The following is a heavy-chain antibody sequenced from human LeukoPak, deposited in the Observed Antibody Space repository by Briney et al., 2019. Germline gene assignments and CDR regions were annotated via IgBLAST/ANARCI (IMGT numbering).Heavy chain of an antibody. CDR3: ARVSRFGELSHYDY. V-gene: IGHV1-2*02. D-gene: IGHD3-10*01. J-gene: IGHJ4*02. CDR1: GYTFTNSY. CDR2: INPNSGGT. Sequence: ASVKVSCKASGYTFTNSYIHWVRQAPGQGLEWMGWINPNSGGTNYAQKFQGRVTMTRDTSISTAYMELSRLRSDDTAVYYCARVSRFGELSHYDYWGQGTLVTVSS.